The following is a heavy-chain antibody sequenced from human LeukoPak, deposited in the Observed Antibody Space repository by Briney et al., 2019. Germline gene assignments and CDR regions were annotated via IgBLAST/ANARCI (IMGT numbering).Heavy chain of an antibody. J-gene: IGHJ2*01. V-gene: IGHV4-59*01. Sequence: SETLSLTCTVSGGSISSYYWSWIRQPPGKGLEWIGYIYYSGSTNYNPSLKSRVTISVDTSKNQFSLKLSSVTAAGTAVYYCARQHVAMATMVWYFDLWGRGTLVTVSS. CDR3: ARQHVAMATMVWYFDL. CDR1: GGSISSYY. CDR2: IYYSGST. D-gene: IGHD5-24*01.